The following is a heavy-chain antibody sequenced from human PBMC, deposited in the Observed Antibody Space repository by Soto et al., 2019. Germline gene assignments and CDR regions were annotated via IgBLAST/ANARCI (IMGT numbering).Heavy chain of an antibody. V-gene: IGHV1-2*04. CDR1: GYTFTGYY. CDR2: INPNSGGT. Sequence: ASVKVSCKASGYTFTGYYMHWVRQAPGQGLEWMGWINPNSGGTNYAQKFQGWVTMTRDTSISTAYMELSRLRSDDTAVYYCAREHPTFGYSGYDKTGYYFDYWGQGTLVTVSS. CDR3: AREHPTFGYSGYDKTGYYFDY. J-gene: IGHJ4*02. D-gene: IGHD5-12*01.